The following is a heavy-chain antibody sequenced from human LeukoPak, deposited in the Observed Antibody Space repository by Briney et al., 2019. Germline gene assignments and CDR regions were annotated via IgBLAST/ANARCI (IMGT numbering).Heavy chain of an antibody. D-gene: IGHD5-24*01. CDR1: GYSFTSYW. CDR2: IYPGGSDT. V-gene: IGHV5-51*01. Sequence: GESLKISCKGSGYSFTSYWIGWVRQMPGKGLEWMGIIYPGGSDTRYSPSFQGQVTISADKSISTAYLQWSSLKASDTAMYYCARVEMATSDAFDIWGQGTMVTVSS. J-gene: IGHJ3*02. CDR3: ARVEMATSDAFDI.